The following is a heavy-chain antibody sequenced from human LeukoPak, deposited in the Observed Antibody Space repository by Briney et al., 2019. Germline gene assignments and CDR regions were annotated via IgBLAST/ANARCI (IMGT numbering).Heavy chain of an antibody. V-gene: IGHV1-2*02. D-gene: IGHD1-26*01. J-gene: IGHJ5*02. CDR2: INPNSGGT. CDR3: ATSGSLPWPFDP. Sequence: ASVKVSCKVSGYTLTELSMHWVRQAPGQGLEWMGWINPNSGGTNYAQKFQGRVTMTRDTSISTAYMELSRLRSDDTAVYYCATSGSLPWPFDPWGQGTLVTVSS. CDR1: GYTLTELS.